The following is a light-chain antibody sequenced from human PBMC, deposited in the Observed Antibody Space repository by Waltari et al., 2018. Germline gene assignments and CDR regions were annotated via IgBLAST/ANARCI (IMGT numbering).Light chain of an antibody. CDR1: QSIGRL. CDR2: QAS. Sequence: DIQMTQSPSTLSASVGDRVTITCRADQSIGRLLAWYQQKPGNAPKLLIYQASTLESGVPSRFSGSGSGTEFTLTISSLQPEDFAVYYCQHFNSYLYTFGQGTKVEIK. J-gene: IGKJ2*01. V-gene: IGKV1-5*03. CDR3: QHFNSYLYT.